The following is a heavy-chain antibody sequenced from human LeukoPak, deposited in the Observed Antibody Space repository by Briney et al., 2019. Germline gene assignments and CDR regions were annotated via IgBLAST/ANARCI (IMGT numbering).Heavy chain of an antibody. J-gene: IGHJ5*02. Sequence: SETLSLTCTVSGGSISSGSYYWSWIRQPAGKGLEWIGRIYTSGSTNYNPSLKSRVTISVDTSKNQFSLKLSSVTAADTAVYYCARGGITIFGVVRNWFDPWGQGTLVTVSS. V-gene: IGHV4-61*02. CDR2: IYTSGST. CDR3: ARGGITIFGVVRNWFDP. CDR1: GGSISSGSYY. D-gene: IGHD3-3*01.